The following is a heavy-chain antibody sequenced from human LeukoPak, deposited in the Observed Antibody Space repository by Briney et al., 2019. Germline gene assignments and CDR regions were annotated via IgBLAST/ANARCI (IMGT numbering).Heavy chain of an antibody. CDR1: GGSISSGDYY. Sequence: SQTLSLTCTVSGGSISSGDYYWSWIRQPPGKGLEWIGYIYYSGSTYYNPSLKSRVTISVDTSKNQFSLKLSSVTAADTAVYYCSRVPAAKRDYYYYMDVWGKGTTVTVSS. CDR2: IYYSGST. V-gene: IGHV4-30-4*08. D-gene: IGHD2-2*01. J-gene: IGHJ6*03. CDR3: SRVPAAKRDYYYYMDV.